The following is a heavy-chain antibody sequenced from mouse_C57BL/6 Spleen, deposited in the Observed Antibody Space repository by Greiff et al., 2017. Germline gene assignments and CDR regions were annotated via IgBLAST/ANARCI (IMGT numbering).Heavy chain of an antibody. CDR1: GYSFTDYN. Sequence: VQLQQSGPELVQPGASVKISCKAYGYSFTDYNMNWVKQSNGKSLEWIGVINPNYGTTSYNQKFKGKATLTVDQSSSTAYMQLNSLTSEDSAVYYCARQPYYGSSYGAMDYWGQGTSVTVSA. D-gene: IGHD1-1*01. CDR2: INPNYGTT. CDR3: ARQPYYGSSYGAMDY. J-gene: IGHJ4*01. V-gene: IGHV1-39*01.